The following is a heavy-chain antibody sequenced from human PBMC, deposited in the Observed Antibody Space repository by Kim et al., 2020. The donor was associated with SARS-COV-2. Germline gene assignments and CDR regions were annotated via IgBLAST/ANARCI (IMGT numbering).Heavy chain of an antibody. Sequence: GGSLRLSCAASGFTFSSYGMHWVRQAPGKGLEWVAVISYDGSNKYYADSVKGRFTISRDNSKNTLYLQMNSLRAEDTAVYYCAKDWSLWLPLYYFDYWGQGTLVTVSS. D-gene: IGHD5-18*01. CDR2: ISYDGSNK. J-gene: IGHJ4*02. CDR1: GFTFSSYG. CDR3: AKDWSLWLPLYYFDY. V-gene: IGHV3-30*18.